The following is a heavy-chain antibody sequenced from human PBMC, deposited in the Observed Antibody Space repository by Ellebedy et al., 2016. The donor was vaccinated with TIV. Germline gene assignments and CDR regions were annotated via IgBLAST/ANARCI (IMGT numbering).Heavy chain of an antibody. J-gene: IGHJ4*02. Sequence: SETLSLXCAVYGGSFSGYYWSWIRQPPGKGLEWIGEINHSGSTNYNPSLKSRVTISVDTSKNQFSLKLSSVTAADTAVYYCARARGYIAARYFDYWGQGTLVTVSS. CDR1: GGSFSGYY. D-gene: IGHD6-6*01. V-gene: IGHV4-34*01. CDR3: ARARGYIAARYFDY. CDR2: INHSGST.